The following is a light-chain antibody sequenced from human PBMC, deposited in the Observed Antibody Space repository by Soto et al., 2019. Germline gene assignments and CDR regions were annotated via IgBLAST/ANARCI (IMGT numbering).Light chain of an antibody. CDR3: SSDTSGMSYV. J-gene: IGLJ1*01. CDR2: DVS. V-gene: IGLV2-14*01. CDR1: SSDIGGYNY. Sequence: QSALTQPASASGSPGQSITISCTGTSSDIGGYNYVSWYQQHPGKAPKLMIYDVSNRPSGVSNRFAVSKSGNTASLTSSGLQAEVDADYYCSSDTSGMSYVFGPGIKVSVL.